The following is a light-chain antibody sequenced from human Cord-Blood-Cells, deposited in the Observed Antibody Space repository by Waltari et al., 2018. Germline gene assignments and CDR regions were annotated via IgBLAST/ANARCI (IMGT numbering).Light chain of an antibody. Sequence: QSALIQPRLVCVSSGESVTILCSGTRSDVGGYTYVPWHPQPPGKAPNRMIYDVSKRPSGVPERFSGSKTGNTASLTISGLQAEDEADYYGCSYAGSYTWGFGGGTKLTVL. CDR1: RSDVGGYTY. CDR3: CSYAGSYTWG. CDR2: DVS. V-gene: IGLV2-11*01. J-gene: IGLJ3*02.